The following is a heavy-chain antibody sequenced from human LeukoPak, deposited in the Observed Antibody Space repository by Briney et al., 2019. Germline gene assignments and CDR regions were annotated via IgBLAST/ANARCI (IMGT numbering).Heavy chain of an antibody. CDR2: INAGNGNT. D-gene: IGHD2-15*01. CDR3: ARGSGGGGGLSRRYYYYYGMDV. Sequence: ASVKVSCKASGYTFTSYAMHWVRQAPGQRLEWMGWINAGNGNTKYSQKFQGRVTITRDTSASTAYMELSSLRSEDTAVYYCARGSGGGGGLSRRYYYYYGMDVWGQGTTVTVSS. J-gene: IGHJ6*02. CDR1: GYTFTSYA. V-gene: IGHV1-3*01.